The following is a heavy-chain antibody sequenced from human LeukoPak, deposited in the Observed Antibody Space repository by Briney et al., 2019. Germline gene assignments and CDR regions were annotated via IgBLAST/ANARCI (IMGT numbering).Heavy chain of an antibody. Sequence: GASVKVSCKASGYTFTSFGISWVRQVPGQGFEWMGWISPYNDNTNYAQKFQGGVTMTTDTSTSTVFMELRGLRSDDTAVYYCAREPSGLLFDYWGQGTLVTVSS. CDR1: GYTFTSFG. D-gene: IGHD6-25*01. CDR2: ISPYNDNT. CDR3: AREPSGLLFDY. J-gene: IGHJ4*02. V-gene: IGHV1-18*01.